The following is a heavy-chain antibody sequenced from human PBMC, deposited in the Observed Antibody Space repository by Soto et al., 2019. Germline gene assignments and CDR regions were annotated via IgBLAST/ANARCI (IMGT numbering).Heavy chain of an antibody. Sequence: SETLSLTCAVYGGSFSGYYWSWIRQPPGMGLEWIGEINHSGSTNYNPSLKSRITISVDTSKNQFSLKLSPVTAADTAVYYCARGEIVIVPATSYYYYYMDVWGEGTPVTLSS. CDR1: GGSFSGYY. V-gene: IGHV4-34*01. J-gene: IGHJ6*03. CDR2: INHSGST. CDR3: ARGEIVIVPATSYYYYYMDV. D-gene: IGHD2-2*01.